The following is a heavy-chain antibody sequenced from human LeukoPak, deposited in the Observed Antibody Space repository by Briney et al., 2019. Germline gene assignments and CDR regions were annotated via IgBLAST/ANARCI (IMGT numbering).Heavy chain of an antibody. Sequence: ASVKVSCKVSGYTLTELSMRWVRQAPGKGLEWMGGFDPEDGETIYAQKFQGRVTMTENTSTDTAYMELSSLRSEDTAVYYCATDPYCSSTSCSDAFDIWGQGTMVTVSS. CDR3: ATDPYCSSTSCSDAFDI. J-gene: IGHJ3*02. D-gene: IGHD2-2*01. CDR2: FDPEDGET. V-gene: IGHV1-24*01. CDR1: GYTLTELS.